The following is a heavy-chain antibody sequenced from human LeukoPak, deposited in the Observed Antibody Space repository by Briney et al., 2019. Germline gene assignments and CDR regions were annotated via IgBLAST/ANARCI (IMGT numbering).Heavy chain of an antibody. D-gene: IGHD6-19*01. V-gene: IGHV3-48*03. Sequence: GGSLRLSCAASEFTFSSYEMNWVRQAPGKGLEWVSHISGSGSSIYYADSVKGRFTISRDNAKNSLHLQMNSLRAEDTAVYYCAGGQWLVLGDAFDIWGQGTMVAVSS. CDR1: EFTFSSYE. CDR3: AGGQWLVLGDAFDI. CDR2: ISGSGSSI. J-gene: IGHJ3*02.